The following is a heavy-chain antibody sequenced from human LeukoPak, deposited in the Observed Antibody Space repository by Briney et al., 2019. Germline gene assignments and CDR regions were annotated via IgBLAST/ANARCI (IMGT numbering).Heavy chain of an antibody. Sequence: GKSLRLSCVASGFTFSGFGMHWVRQAPGKGLEWVAVISYNARHEYYRDSVKGRFSISRDNSKNTVSLQMDSLTIEDTAVYYCVRGGSPPTSTWSLDEWGQGTLVSVSS. CDR3: VRGGSPPTSTWSLDE. D-gene: IGHD2-2*01. V-gene: IGHV3-30*03. CDR1: GFTFSGFG. CDR2: ISYNARHE. J-gene: IGHJ4*02.